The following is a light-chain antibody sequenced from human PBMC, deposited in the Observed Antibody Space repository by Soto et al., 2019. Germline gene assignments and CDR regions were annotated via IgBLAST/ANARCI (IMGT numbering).Light chain of an antibody. Sequence: EIVLTQSPATLSLSPGERATLSCRASQSVSSSVLAWYQQKPGQAPRLLIYGASSRATGIPDWFSGSGSGTDFTLTSSRLEPEDFAVYYCQQYDNSPRTLGQGTKVEIK. J-gene: IGKJ1*01. CDR3: QQYDNSPRT. V-gene: IGKV3-20*01. CDR2: GAS. CDR1: QSVSSSV.